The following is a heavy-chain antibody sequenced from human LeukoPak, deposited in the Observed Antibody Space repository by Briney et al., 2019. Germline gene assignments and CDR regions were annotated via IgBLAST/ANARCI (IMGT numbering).Heavy chain of an antibody. Sequence: SETLSLTCAVYAGSFSDYQWSWIRQSPGRGLEWIGEINHSGDTNYNPSLKSRVAFSVDTSKNQFSLKLSSVIAADTAVYYCARGLTGSRRYFDYWGQGSLVTVSS. CDR1: AGSFSDYQ. CDR2: INHSGDT. D-gene: IGHD3-10*01. CDR3: ARGLTGSRRYFDY. V-gene: IGHV4-34*01. J-gene: IGHJ4*02.